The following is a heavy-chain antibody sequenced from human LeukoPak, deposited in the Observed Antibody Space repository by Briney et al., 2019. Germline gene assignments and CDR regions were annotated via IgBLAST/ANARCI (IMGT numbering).Heavy chain of an antibody. Sequence: GSSVKVSCKASGGTFSSYAISWVRQAPGQGLEWMGRIIPIPGIANYAQKFQGRVTITADKSTSTAYMELSSLRSEDTAVYYCARAIWFGELSPDYWGQGTLVTVSS. V-gene: IGHV1-69*04. J-gene: IGHJ4*02. D-gene: IGHD3-10*01. CDR2: IIPIPGIA. CDR3: ARAIWFGELSPDY. CDR1: GGTFSSYA.